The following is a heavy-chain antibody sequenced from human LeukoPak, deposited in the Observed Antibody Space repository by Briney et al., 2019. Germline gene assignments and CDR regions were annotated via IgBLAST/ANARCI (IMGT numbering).Heavy chain of an antibody. J-gene: IGHJ3*02. CDR3: ARDCSSTSCLRAFDI. V-gene: IGHV3-11*04. CDR1: RFTFSDYY. CDR2: ISSSGTTI. Sequence: PGGSLRLSCAASRFTFSDYYMSWIRQAPGKGLEWVSYISSSGTTIYYADSVKGRFTISRDNAKNSLYLQMNSLRAEDTALYYCARDCSSTSCLRAFDIWGQGTMVIVSS. D-gene: IGHD2-2*01.